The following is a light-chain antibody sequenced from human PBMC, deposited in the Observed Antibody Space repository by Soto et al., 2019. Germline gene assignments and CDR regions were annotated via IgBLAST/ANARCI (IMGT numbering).Light chain of an antibody. Sequence: ETVWTQSPGTLSLSPGERATLSCRASQTVRSNLAWYQPKPGQAPSLLIYAASTRATGIPARFIGNGSGTEFTLTIRSLKSEDFAVDYCQQYNNWWTFGQGTKVDIK. J-gene: IGKJ1*01. CDR1: QTVRSN. V-gene: IGKV3D-15*01. CDR2: AAS. CDR3: QQYNNWWT.